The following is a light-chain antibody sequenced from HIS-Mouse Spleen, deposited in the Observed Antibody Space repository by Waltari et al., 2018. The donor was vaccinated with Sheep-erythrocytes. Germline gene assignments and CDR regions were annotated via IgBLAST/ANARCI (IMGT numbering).Light chain of an antibody. CDR2: DVS. CDR1: SSAVGGYNY. V-gene: IGLV2-11*01. Sequence: QSALTQPRSVSGPPGQSVTISCTGPSSAVGGYNYVSWYQQHPGKAPKLMIYDVSKRPSGVPDRFSGSKSGNTASLTISGLQAEDEADYYCCSYAGSYNHVFATGTKVTVL. CDR3: CSYAGSYNHV. J-gene: IGLJ1*01.